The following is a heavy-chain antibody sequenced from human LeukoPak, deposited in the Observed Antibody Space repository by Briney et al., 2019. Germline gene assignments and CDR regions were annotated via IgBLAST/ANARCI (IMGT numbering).Heavy chain of an antibody. Sequence: GRSLRLSCAASGFTFDDYATHWVRQAPGKGLEWVSGISWNSGSIGYADSVKGRFTISRDNAKNSLYLQMNSLRAEDTALYYCAKDIFTGIAAAGAIDYWGQGTLVTVSS. CDR2: ISWNSGSI. D-gene: IGHD6-13*01. V-gene: IGHV3-9*01. CDR1: GFTFDDYA. CDR3: AKDIFTGIAAAGAIDY. J-gene: IGHJ4*02.